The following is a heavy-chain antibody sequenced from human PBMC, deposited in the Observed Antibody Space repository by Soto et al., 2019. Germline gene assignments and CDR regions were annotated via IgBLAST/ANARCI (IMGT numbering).Heavy chain of an antibody. J-gene: IGHJ6*02. CDR2: ISGSGDNI. CDR1: GFTFSDYS. CDR3: VRDSRWGHV. D-gene: IGHD3-16*01. V-gene: IGHV3-11*01. Sequence: QVQLVESGGGLVKPGGSRRLSLEASGFTFSDYSMTGFRQAPGKGLEWLSDISGSGDNIYNADSVKGRFTISRDNAKNSLYLQMNSLRVEDTAVYFCVRDSRWGHVWGQGTTVTVSS.